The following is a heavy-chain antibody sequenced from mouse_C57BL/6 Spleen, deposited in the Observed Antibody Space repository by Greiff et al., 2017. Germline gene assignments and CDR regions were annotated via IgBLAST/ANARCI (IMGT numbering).Heavy chain of an antibody. Sequence: EVQLVESGGGLVQSGRSLRLSCATSGFTFSDFYMEWVRQAPGKGLEWIAASRNKANDYTTEYSASVKGRFIVSRDTSQSILYLQMNALRAEDTAIYYCARDEDYYGSSVFAYWGQGTLVTVSA. V-gene: IGHV7-1*01. CDR1: GFTFSDFY. J-gene: IGHJ3*01. CDR2: SRNKANDYTT. CDR3: ARDEDYYGSSVFAY. D-gene: IGHD1-1*01.